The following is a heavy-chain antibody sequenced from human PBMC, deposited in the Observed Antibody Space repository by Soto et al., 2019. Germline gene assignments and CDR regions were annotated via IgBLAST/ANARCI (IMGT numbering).Heavy chain of an antibody. Sequence: EVQLVESGGGLVQPGGSLRLSCAASGFTFGTYEMNWVRQAPGKGLEWVSYITSSGTTIYYADSVKGRFIISRDNAKNSLYLQMNSLRAEDTAVYYCARDGYSYGYPFAMDVWGQGTTVTVSS. J-gene: IGHJ6*02. CDR1: GFTFGTYE. CDR2: ITSSGTTI. V-gene: IGHV3-48*03. CDR3: ARDGYSYGYPFAMDV. D-gene: IGHD5-18*01.